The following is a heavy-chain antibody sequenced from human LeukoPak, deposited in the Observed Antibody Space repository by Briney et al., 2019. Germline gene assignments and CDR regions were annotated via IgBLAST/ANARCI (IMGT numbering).Heavy chain of an antibody. CDR1: GFTFSSCA. V-gene: IGHV3-23*01. Sequence: LSGGSLRLSCAASGFTFSSCAMSWVRQAPGKGLEWVSGIIGGGGKTYYADSVKGRLIISRDNSKTTLYLHMDSLRAEDTAVYYCAKGMGHYDADVFDIWGQGTMVTVSS. D-gene: IGHD5-12*01. CDR2: IIGGGGKT. J-gene: IGHJ3*02. CDR3: AKGMGHYDADVFDI.